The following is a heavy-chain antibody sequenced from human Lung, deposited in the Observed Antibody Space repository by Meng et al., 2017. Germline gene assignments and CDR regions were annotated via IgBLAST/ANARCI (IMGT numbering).Heavy chain of an antibody. D-gene: IGHD4-11*01. CDR1: GGSFSDYY. CDR2: INHSGST. V-gene: IGHV4-34*01. J-gene: IGHJ4*02. CDR3: ARGPTTMAHDFDY. Sequence: QVQLKQWGAGLLKPSETLSLTCVVSGGSFSDYYWSWIRQPPGKGLEWIGEINHSGSTNYNPCLESRATISVDTSQNNLSLKLSSVTAADSAVYYCARGPTTMAHDFDYWGQGTLVTVSS.